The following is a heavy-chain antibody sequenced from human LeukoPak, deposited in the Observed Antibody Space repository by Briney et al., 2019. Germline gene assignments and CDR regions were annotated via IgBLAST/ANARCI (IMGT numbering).Heavy chain of an antibody. Sequence: GASVKVSCRASGYTFTSYGISWVRQAPGQGLEWMGWISAYNGNTKYSQKFQGRVTITRDTSASTAYMELSSLRSEDTAVYYCARAPGSGSYSVFDYWGQGTLVTVSS. CDR3: ARAPGSGSYSVFDY. CDR2: ISAYNGNT. J-gene: IGHJ4*02. D-gene: IGHD1-26*01. CDR1: GYTFTSYG. V-gene: IGHV1-18*01.